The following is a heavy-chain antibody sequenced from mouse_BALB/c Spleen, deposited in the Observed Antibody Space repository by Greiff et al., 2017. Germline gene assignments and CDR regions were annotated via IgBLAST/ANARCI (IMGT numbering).Heavy chain of an antibody. Sequence: DVMLVESGGGLVQPGGSRKLSCAASGFTFSSFGMHWVRQAPEKGLEWVAHISSGSSTIYYADTVKGRFTISRDNPKNTLFLQMTSLRSEDTAMYYCATTGFAYWGQGTLVTVSA. CDR2: ISSGSSTI. D-gene: IGHD6-1*01. CDR3: ATTGFAY. CDR1: GFTFSSFG. V-gene: IGHV5-17*02. J-gene: IGHJ3*01.